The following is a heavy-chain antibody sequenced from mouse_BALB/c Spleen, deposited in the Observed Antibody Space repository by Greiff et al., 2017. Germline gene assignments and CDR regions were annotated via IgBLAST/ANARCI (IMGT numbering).Heavy chain of an antibody. Sequence: EVQLVESGGGLVKPGGSLKLSCAASGFTFSSYAMSWVRQTPEKRLEWVASISSGGSTYYPDSVKGRFTISRDNARNILYLQMSSLRSEDTAMYYCARYYGSSYSNWYFDVWGAGTTVTVSS. J-gene: IGHJ1*01. CDR2: ISSGGST. CDR3: ARYYGSSYSNWYFDV. CDR1: GFTFSSYA. V-gene: IGHV5-6-5*01. D-gene: IGHD1-1*01.